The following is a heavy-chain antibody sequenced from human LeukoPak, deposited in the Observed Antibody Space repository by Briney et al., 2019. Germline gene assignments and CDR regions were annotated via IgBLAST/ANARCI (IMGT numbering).Heavy chain of an antibody. CDR2: ISYSGST. D-gene: IGHD3-9*01. V-gene: IGHV4-39*01. CDR3: VRCYVIVTGYYPPAY. J-gene: IGHJ4*02. Sequence: SETLSLTCTVSGGSISSSSHYWGWIRQPPGKGLEWIGSISYSGSTYYYPSLKIRVTMSVDTSKTQFSLELSSVTAADTSVYFCVRCYVIVTGYYPPAYWGQGTLVTVSS. CDR1: GGSISSSSHY.